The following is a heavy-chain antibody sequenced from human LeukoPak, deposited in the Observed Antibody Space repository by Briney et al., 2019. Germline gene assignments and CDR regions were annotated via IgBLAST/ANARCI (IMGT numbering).Heavy chain of an antibody. CDR1: GGSISSGGYC. CDR2: IYYSGST. CDR3: ARGAFGGVRFDY. Sequence: PSETLSLTCTVSGGSISSGGYCWSWIRQHPGKGLEWIGYIYYSGSTYYNPSLKSRVTISVDTSKNQFSLKLSSVTAADTAVYYCARGAFGGVRFDYWGQGTLVTVSS. D-gene: IGHD3-16*01. V-gene: IGHV4-31*03. J-gene: IGHJ4*02.